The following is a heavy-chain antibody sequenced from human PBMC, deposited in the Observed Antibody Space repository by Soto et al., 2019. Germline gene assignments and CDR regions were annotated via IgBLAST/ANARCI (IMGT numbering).Heavy chain of an antibody. CDR1: GGTFSRYA. V-gene: IGHV1-69*06. CDR3: ARLPHAPSPYDFWSGRLGLQGGMNV. CDR2: IIPIFGTA. D-gene: IGHD3-3*01. J-gene: IGHJ6*02. Sequence: SVKVSGKASGGTFSRYAISCVLQPPLQGLDWMGGIIPIFGTANYAQKFQGRVTITADKSTSTAYMELSSLRSEDTAVYYCARLPHAPSPYDFWSGRLGLQGGMNVRGQRTTVTVSS.